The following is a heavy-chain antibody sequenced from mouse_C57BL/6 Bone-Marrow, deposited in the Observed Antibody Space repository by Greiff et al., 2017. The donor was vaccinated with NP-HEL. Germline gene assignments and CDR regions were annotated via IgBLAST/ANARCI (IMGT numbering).Heavy chain of an antibody. J-gene: IGHJ4*01. CDR2: IDPSDSYT. V-gene: IGHV1-59*01. CDR1: GYTFTSYW. Sequence: QVQLQQPGAELVRPGTSVKLSCKASGYTFTSYWMHWVKQRPGQGLEWIGVIDPSDSYTNYNQKFKGKATLTVDTSSSNAYMQLSSLTSEDSAVYYCARGGGMDYWGQGTSVTVSS. CDR3: ARGGGMDY.